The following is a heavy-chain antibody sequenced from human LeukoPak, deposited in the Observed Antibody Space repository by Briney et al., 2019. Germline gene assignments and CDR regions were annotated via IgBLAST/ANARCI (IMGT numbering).Heavy chain of an antibody. Sequence: GESLKISCKGSGSSFTSYWIGWVRQMPGKGLEWMGIIYPGDSDTRYSPSFQGQVTISADKSISTAYLQWSSLKASHTPMYYCARWVTVTYSSSWYYFDSRGQGTLVTVSS. D-gene: IGHD6-13*01. CDR2: IYPGDSDT. CDR1: GSSFTSYW. J-gene: IGHJ4*02. V-gene: IGHV5-51*01. CDR3: ARWVTVTYSSSWYYFDS.